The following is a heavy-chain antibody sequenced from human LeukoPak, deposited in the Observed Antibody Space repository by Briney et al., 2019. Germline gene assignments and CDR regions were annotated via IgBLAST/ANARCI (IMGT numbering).Heavy chain of an antibody. V-gene: IGHV4-34*01. CDR2: INHSGST. J-gene: IGHJ6*02. CDR3: AGIAVAGLGCYYYGMDV. D-gene: IGHD6-19*01. CDR1: GGSFSGYY. Sequence: SETLSLTCAVYGGSFSGYYWSWIRQPPGKGLEWIGEINHSGSTNYNPSLKSRVTISVDTSKNQFSLKLSSVTAADTAVYYCAGIAVAGLGCYYYGMDVWGQGTTVTVSS.